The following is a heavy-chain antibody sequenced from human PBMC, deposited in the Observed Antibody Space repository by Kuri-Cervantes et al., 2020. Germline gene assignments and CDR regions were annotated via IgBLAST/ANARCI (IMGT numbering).Heavy chain of an antibody. CDR3: AREVCGGDCYEGYYYYYMDV. Sequence: GESLKISCAASGFTFSSYAMSWVRQAPGKGLEWVSAISGSGGSTYYADSVEGRFTISRDNSKNTLYLQMNSLRAEDTAVYYCAREVCGGDCYEGYYYYYMDVWGKGTTVTVSS. J-gene: IGHJ6*03. V-gene: IGHV3-23*01. CDR1: GFTFSSYA. CDR2: ISGSGGST. D-gene: IGHD2-21*02.